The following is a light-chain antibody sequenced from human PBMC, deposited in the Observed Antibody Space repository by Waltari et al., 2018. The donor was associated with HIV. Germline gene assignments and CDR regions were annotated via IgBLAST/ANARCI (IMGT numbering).Light chain of an antibody. CDR2: GAS. V-gene: IGKV3-20*01. CDR1: KEVPSSY. CDR3: QQYGSSPYT. J-gene: IGKJ2*01. Sequence: RATKEVPSSYIAGSQQRPGQAPRRLYYGASSRSTGIPDRFSGSGSGTDFTLTISRLGPEDFAVYYWQQYGSSPYTFGQGTKLEIK.